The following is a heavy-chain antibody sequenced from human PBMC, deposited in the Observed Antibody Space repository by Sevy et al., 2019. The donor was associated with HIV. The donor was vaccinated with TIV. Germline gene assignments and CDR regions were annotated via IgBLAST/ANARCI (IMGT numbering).Heavy chain of an antibody. CDR2: VNPNGGGT. V-gene: IGHV1-2*02. D-gene: IGHD3-10*01. CDR1: GYSFTGYY. J-gene: IGHJ4*02. CDR3: SRSVFGSGTYLNDY. Sequence: ASVKVSCKASGYSFTGYYIHWVRQAPGQGLEWMGCVNPNGGGTNYAQTFQGRVTMTRDTSISTAYMDLTRLRSDDTAVYYCSRSVFGSGTYLNDYWGQGTPVTVSS.